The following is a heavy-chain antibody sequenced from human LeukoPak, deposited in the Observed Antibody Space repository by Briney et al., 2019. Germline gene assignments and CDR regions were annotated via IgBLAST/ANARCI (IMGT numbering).Heavy chain of an antibody. CDR1: GYTFTSYD. CDR2: MNPNSGST. J-gene: IGHJ4*02. V-gene: IGHV1-8*03. CDR3: ARGRSTGYPYYFEY. Sequence: ASVKVSCTASGYTFTSYDINWVRQATGQGHEWMGWMNPNSGSTGYAQKFQGRVTITSNTSISTAYMELSGLRSEDTAVYYCARGRSTGYPYYFEYWGQGTLVTVSS. D-gene: IGHD5-12*01.